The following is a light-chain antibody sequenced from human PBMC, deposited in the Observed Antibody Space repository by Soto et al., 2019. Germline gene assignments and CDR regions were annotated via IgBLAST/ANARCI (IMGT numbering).Light chain of an antibody. V-gene: IGKV3-15*01. Sequence: EIVMTQSPATMSVSPGERATLSCRASQSMGSNVAWYQQKPGQAPRLLIYGASTRAAGIPARFSGSGSGTDFTLTISSLEPEDFAVYYCQQSSNWPPGITFGQGTRLEIK. CDR1: QSMGSN. CDR3: QQSSNWPPGIT. CDR2: GAS. J-gene: IGKJ5*01.